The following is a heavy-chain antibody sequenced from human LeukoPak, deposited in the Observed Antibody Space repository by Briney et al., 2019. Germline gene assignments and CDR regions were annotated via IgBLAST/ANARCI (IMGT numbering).Heavy chain of an antibody. D-gene: IGHD6-19*01. V-gene: IGHV3-21*01. Sequence: PGGSLSLSCAASGFPFSSHSMNWVRQAPGKGLEWVSSISSSSNYIYYADSVKGRFTISNDDAKNSLDLQINCLSGEDTVLYYCARDWAVAGKRYYFDCWGQGTLVTDSS. J-gene: IGHJ4*02. CDR2: ISSSSNYI. CDR3: ARDWAVAGKRYYFDC. CDR1: GFPFSSHS.